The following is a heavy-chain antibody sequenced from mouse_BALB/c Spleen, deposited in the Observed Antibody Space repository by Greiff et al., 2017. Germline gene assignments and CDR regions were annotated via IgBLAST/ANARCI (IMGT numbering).Heavy chain of an antibody. CDR2: ISSGSSTI. Sequence: EVQRVESGGGLVQPGGSRKLSCAASGFTFSSFGMHWVRQAPEKGLEWVAYISSGSSTIYYADTVKGRFTISRDNPKNTLFLQMTSLRSEDTAMYYCARGEVREYYYAMDYWGQGTSVTVSS. CDR3: ARGEVREYYYAMDY. D-gene: IGHD2-14*01. CDR1: GFTFSSFG. V-gene: IGHV5-17*02. J-gene: IGHJ4*01.